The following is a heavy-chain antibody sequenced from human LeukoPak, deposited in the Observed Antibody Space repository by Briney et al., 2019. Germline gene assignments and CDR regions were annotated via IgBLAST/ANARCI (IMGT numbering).Heavy chain of an antibody. V-gene: IGHV1-3*01. CDR3: ARGISSSGLSPDYGMDV. D-gene: IGHD5-18*01. CDR2: INAGNGDA. J-gene: IGHJ6*02. Sequence: ASVKVSCKASGYTFTTYAIHWVRQAPGRSLEWMGRINAGNGDAKYSQNFHDRITITRDTSASTVYMELTSLRSEDTAVYYCARGISSSGLSPDYGMDVWGQGTTVTVSS. CDR1: GYTFTTYA.